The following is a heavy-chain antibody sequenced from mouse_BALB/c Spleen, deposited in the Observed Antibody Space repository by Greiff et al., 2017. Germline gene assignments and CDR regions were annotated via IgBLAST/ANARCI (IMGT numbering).Heavy chain of an antibody. CDR3: ARDRDYFDY. CDR1: GFTFTDYY. J-gene: IGHJ2*01. Sequence: EVKLVESGGGLVQPGGSLRLSCATSGFTFTDYYMSWVRQPPGKALEWLGFIRNKANGYTTEYSVSVKGRFTISRDNSQSILYLQMNTLRAEDSATYYCARDRDYFDYWGQGTTLTVSS. V-gene: IGHV7-3*02. CDR2: IRNKANGYTT.